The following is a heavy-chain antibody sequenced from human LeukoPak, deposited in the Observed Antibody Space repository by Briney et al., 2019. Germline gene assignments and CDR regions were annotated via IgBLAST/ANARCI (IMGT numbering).Heavy chain of an antibody. CDR1: GGSISSSNW. CDR2: IYHSGST. Sequence: NPSETLSLTCAVSGGSISSSNWWSWVRQPPGKGLEWIGEIYHSGSTNYNPSLKSRVTISVDKSKNQFSLKLSSVTAADTAVYYCARIPNYCDSSGYERRFDYWGQGTLVTVSS. J-gene: IGHJ4*02. D-gene: IGHD3-22*01. CDR3: ARIPNYCDSSGYERRFDY. V-gene: IGHV4-4*02.